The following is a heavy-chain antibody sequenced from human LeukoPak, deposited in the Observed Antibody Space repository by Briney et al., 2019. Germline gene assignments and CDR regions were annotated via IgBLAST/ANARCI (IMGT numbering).Heavy chain of an antibody. CDR2: ISSSSSYI. D-gene: IGHD3-22*01. CDR1: GFTFSSYS. J-gene: IGHJ4*02. V-gene: IGHV3-21*01. CDR3: ARELPAGGKEYYYDSSGYYRDY. Sequence: PGGSLTLSCAASGFTFSSYSMNWVRQAPGKGLEWVSSISSSSSYIYYAGSVKGRFTISRDNAKNSLYLQMNSLRAEDTAVYYCARELPAGGKEYYYDSSGYYRDYWGQGTLVTVSS.